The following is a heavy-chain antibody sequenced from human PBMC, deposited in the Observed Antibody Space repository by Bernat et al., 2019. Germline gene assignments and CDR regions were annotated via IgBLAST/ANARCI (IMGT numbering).Heavy chain of an antibody. Sequence: QVQLVQSGAEVKKPGSSVKVSCKASGGTFSSYAISWVRQAPGQGLEWMGGIIPIFGTANYAQKFQGRVTITADKSTSTAYMELSSRRSEETAVYYCAIGGGNCTGGVCSPLDYWGQGTLVTVSS. V-gene: IGHV1-69*06. CDR2: IIPIFGTA. CDR3: AIGGGNCTGGVCSPLDY. J-gene: IGHJ4*02. CDR1: GGTFSSYA. D-gene: IGHD2-8*02.